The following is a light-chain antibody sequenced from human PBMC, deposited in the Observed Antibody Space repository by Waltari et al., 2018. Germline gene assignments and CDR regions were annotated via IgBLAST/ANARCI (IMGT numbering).Light chain of an antibody. J-gene: IGLJ3*02. CDR1: NSNIGSHY. Sequence: QSILTQPPSVSAAPGQKVSIACSGANSNIGSHYVSLYQQIPGTAPKLLVYDNNKRPSGIPDRFSGSKSGTSATLGITGLQTADEGDYYCATWDSSLSAGRVFGGGTKLTVL. V-gene: IGLV1-51*01. CDR3: ATWDSSLSAGRV. CDR2: DNN.